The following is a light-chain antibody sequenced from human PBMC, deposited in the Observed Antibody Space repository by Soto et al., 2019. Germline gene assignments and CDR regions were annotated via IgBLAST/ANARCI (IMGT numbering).Light chain of an antibody. Sequence: EIVLTQSPGTLSLSPGARATLSCRASQSVSSSYLAWYQQKPGQAPRLLIYGASSRATGIPDRCSGSGSGTEFNLTISRLEPEDFAVYYCQQYDRSPKPFGQGTKVEIK. CDR2: GAS. CDR1: QSVSSSY. CDR3: QQYDRSPKP. V-gene: IGKV3-20*01. J-gene: IGKJ1*01.